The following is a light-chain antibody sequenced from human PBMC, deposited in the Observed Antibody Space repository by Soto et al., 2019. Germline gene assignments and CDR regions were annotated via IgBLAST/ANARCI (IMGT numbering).Light chain of an antibody. CDR3: QQYGSSPWT. J-gene: IGKJ1*01. Sequence: EIVLTQSPGTLSLSPGERATLFCRASQSVSSSYLAWYQQKPGQAPRLLISGASDRATGIPDRFSGSGSGTDFTLTISRLEPEDFAVYSCQQYGSSPWTFDQGTKVEI. CDR1: QSVSSSY. CDR2: GAS. V-gene: IGKV3-20*01.